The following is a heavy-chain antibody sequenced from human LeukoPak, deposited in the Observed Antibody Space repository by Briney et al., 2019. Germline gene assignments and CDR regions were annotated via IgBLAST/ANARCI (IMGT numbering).Heavy chain of an antibody. V-gene: IGHV4-38-2*02. CDR3: ARDSRNWFDP. D-gene: IGHD2-2*01. J-gene: IGHJ5*02. CDR1: GYSISSGYY. CDR2: IYHSRST. Sequence: SETPSLTCTVSGYSISSGYYWGWIRQPPGKGLEWIGSIYHSRSTYYNPSLKSRVTISVDTSKNQFSLKLSSVTAADTAVYYCARDSRNWFDPWGQGTLVTVSS.